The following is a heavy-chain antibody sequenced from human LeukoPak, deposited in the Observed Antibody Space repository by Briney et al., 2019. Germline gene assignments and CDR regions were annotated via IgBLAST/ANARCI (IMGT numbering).Heavy chain of an antibody. D-gene: IGHD3-3*01. Sequence: SVKVSCKASGGTFSSYAISWVRRAPGQGLEWMGGIIPIFGTANYAQKFQGRVTITADESTSTAYMELSSLRSEDTAVYYCARAPISNNYYYYYMDVWGKGTTVTISS. CDR1: GGTFSSYA. CDR3: ARAPISNNYYYYYMDV. CDR2: IIPIFGTA. V-gene: IGHV1-69*13. J-gene: IGHJ6*03.